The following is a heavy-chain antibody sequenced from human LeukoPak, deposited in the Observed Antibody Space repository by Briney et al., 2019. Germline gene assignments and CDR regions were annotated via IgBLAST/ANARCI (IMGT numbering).Heavy chain of an antibody. Sequence: AASVKVSCKASGYTFTSYGISWVRQAPGQGLEWMGWISAYSGNTNYAQKLQGRVTMTTDTSTSTAYMELRSLRSDDTAVYYCARGGGVTTVTTISYWGQGALVTVSS. CDR1: GYTFTSYG. D-gene: IGHD4-11*01. CDR3: ARGGGVTTVTTISY. CDR2: ISAYSGNT. J-gene: IGHJ4*02. V-gene: IGHV1-18*01.